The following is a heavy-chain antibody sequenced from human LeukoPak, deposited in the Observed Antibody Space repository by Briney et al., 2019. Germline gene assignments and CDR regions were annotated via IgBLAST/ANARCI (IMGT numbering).Heavy chain of an antibody. Sequence: GGSLRLSCAASGFTFSSYSMNWVRQAPGKGLEWVSSISSSSSYIYYADSVKGRFTISRDNAKNSLYLQMNSLRAEDTAVYYCARGGYCSSTSCYEDYFDYWGQGTLVIVSS. CDR3: ARGGYCSSTSCYEDYFDY. D-gene: IGHD2-2*01. J-gene: IGHJ4*02. CDR2: ISSSSSYI. V-gene: IGHV3-21*01. CDR1: GFTFSSYS.